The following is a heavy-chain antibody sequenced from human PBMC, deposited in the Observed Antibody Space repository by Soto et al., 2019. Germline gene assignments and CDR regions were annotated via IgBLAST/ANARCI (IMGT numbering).Heavy chain of an antibody. Sequence: QEQLVQSGAEVKKPGAPVKVSCKASGYTFSNYNINWVRQASGQGLEWMGWMNPDSGNTGYAEKFQGRVTMTRKSSISTAYMELSGLRSEDTAVYYCAREAASDPSFYSPYMDVWGKGTTVTVSS. CDR3: AREAASDPSFYSPYMDV. CDR1: GYTFSNYN. J-gene: IGHJ6*03. D-gene: IGHD2-21*01. V-gene: IGHV1-8*01. CDR2: MNPDSGNT.